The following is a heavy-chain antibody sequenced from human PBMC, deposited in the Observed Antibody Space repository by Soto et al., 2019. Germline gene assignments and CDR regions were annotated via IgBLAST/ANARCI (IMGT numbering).Heavy chain of an antibody. J-gene: IGHJ4*02. V-gene: IGHV3-30*18. CDR2: ISYDGSNK. Sequence: GGSLRLSCAASGFTFSSYGMHWVRQAPGKGLEWVAVISYDGSNKYYADSVKGRFTISRDNSKNTLYLQMNSLRAEDTAVYYCAKLLSDYYDSSGYYLKRYNFFDYWGQGTLVTVSS. D-gene: IGHD3-22*01. CDR1: GFTFSSYG. CDR3: AKLLSDYYDSSGYYLKRYNFFDY.